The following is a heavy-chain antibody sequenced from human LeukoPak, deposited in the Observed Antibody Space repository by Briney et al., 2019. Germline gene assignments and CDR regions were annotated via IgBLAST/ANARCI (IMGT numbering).Heavy chain of an antibody. J-gene: IGHJ5*02. V-gene: IGHV4-31*11. D-gene: IGHD1-26*01. CDR1: GVSISGGDY. CDR2: IFYRGNT. Sequence: SETLSLTCVVSGVSISGGDYWSWIRQHPGKGLEWIGYIFYRGNTYYSPSLKSRVSMSIATSKNQFSLMLSSVTAADTAVYYCARVIEYSGRFDPWGQGTLVTVSS. CDR3: ARVIEYSGRFDP.